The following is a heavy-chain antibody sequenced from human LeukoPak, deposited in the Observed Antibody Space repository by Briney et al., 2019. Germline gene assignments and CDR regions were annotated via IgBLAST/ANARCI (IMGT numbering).Heavy chain of an antibody. CDR2: IYYSGST. CDR3: ARGLYYMDV. J-gene: IGHJ6*03. V-gene: IGHV4-59*01. Sequence: SETLSLTCTVSGGSISSYYWSWIRQPPGKGLEWIGYIYYSGSTNYKPSLKSRVTISVDTSKNQFSLKLNSVTAADTAVYYCARGLYYMDVWGKGTTVTISS. CDR1: GGSISSYY.